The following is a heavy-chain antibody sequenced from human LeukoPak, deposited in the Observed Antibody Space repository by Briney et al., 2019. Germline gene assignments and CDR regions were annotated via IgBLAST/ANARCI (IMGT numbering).Heavy chain of an antibody. V-gene: IGHV4-59*01. Sequence: PSETLYLTCTVSGGSISSYYWSWIRQPPGKGLEWIGYIYYSGSTNYNPSLKSRVTISVDTSKNQFSLKLSSVTAADTGVCYCARGELYYDFWSGSSSNWFDPWGQGTLVTVSS. CDR1: GGSISSYY. D-gene: IGHD3-3*01. CDR2: IYYSGST. CDR3: ARGELYYDFWSGSSSNWFDP. J-gene: IGHJ5*02.